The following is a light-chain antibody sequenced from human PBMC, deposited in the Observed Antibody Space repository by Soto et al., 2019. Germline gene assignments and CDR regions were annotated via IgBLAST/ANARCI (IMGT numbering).Light chain of an antibody. CDR1: QSVSSY. CDR2: DAS. V-gene: IGKV3-11*01. CDR3: QQYGSSSWT. Sequence: EMVLTQSPATLSLSPGERATLSCRASQSVSSYLAWYQQKPGQAPRLLIYDASNRATGIPARFSGSGSGTDFTLTISRLEPEDFAVYYCQQYGSSSWTFGQGTRWIS. J-gene: IGKJ1*01.